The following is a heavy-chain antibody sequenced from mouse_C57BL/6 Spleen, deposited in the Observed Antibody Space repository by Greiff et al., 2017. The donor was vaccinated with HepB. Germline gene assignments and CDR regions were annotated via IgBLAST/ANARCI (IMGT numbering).Heavy chain of an antibody. Sequence: EVQLVESGGDLVKPGGSLKLSCAASGFTFSSYGMSWVRQTPDKRLEWVATISSGGSYTYYPDSVKGRFTISRDNAKNTLYLQMSSLKSEDTAMYYCASELTTFDDYWGQGTTLTVSS. D-gene: IGHD2-12*01. CDR1: GFTFSSYG. CDR2: ISSGGSYT. V-gene: IGHV5-6*01. J-gene: IGHJ2*01. CDR3: ASELTTFDDY.